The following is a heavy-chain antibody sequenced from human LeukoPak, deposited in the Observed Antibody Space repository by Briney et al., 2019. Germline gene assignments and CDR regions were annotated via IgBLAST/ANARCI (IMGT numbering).Heavy chain of an antibody. Sequence: PGGSLRLSCAASGFSSSSYAMTWARQAPEKGLEWVSAISGDCTRTYYADSVKGRFTISRDNSKNTLYLEKSSLRVEGTAIYYCAKWPEGAMDYFDYWGQGTLVTVSS. CDR1: GFSSSSYA. CDR2: ISGDCTRT. V-gene: IGHV3-23*01. D-gene: IGHD3-16*01. CDR3: AKWPEGAMDYFDY. J-gene: IGHJ4*02.